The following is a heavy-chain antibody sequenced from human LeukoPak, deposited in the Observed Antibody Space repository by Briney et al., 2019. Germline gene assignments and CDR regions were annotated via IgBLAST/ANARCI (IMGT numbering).Heavy chain of an antibody. CDR3: ARLSYCGGDCYYYYYYYMDV. J-gene: IGHJ6*03. D-gene: IGHD2-21*02. CDR2: INHSGST. Sequence: KPSETLSPTCAVYGGSFSGYYWSWIRQPPGKGLEWIGEINHSGSTNYNPSLKSRVTISVDTSKNQFSPKLSSVTAADTAVYYCARLSYCGGDCYYYYYYYMDVWGKGTTVTVSS. V-gene: IGHV4-34*01. CDR1: GGSFSGYY.